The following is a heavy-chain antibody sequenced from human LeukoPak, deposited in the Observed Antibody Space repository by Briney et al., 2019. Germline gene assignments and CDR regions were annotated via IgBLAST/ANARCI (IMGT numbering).Heavy chain of an antibody. CDR3: ARVGQWLASAQYFQH. J-gene: IGHJ1*01. CDR1: GGSFSGYY. Sequence: SETLSLTCAVYGGSFSGYYWSWIRQPPGKGLEWIGEINHSGSTNYNPSLKSRVTISVDTSKNQFSLKLSSVTAADTAVYYCARVGQWLASAQYFQHWGQGTLVTVSS. D-gene: IGHD6-19*01. CDR2: INHSGST. V-gene: IGHV4-34*01.